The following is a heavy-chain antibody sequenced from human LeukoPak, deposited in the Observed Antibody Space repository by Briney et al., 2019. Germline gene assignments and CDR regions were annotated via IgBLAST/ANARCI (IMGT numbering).Heavy chain of an antibody. CDR1: GFTFSSYA. Sequence: GGSLRLSCTASGFTFSSYAMSWVRQAPGKGLEWVSAISGSGGSTYYADSVKGRFTISRDNSKNTLYLQMNSLRAEDTAVYYCAKDFQNYYYDSSGYYYVPDYFDYWGQGTLVIVSS. D-gene: IGHD3-22*01. CDR2: ISGSGGST. CDR3: AKDFQNYYYDSSGYYYVPDYFDY. J-gene: IGHJ4*02. V-gene: IGHV3-23*01.